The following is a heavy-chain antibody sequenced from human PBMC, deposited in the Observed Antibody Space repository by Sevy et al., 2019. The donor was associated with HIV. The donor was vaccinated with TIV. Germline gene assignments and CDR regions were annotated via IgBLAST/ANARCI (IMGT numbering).Heavy chain of an antibody. CDR2: INTGGNTI. V-gene: IGHV3-11*01. CDR3: ARNQIYYYDGCGYADY. D-gene: IGHD3-22*01. Sequence: GGSLRLSCAASGFTFSDYYMTWIRQAPGKGLEWVACINTGGNTIYYADSVKGRFTISRDNAKNSLYLQMNSLRAEDTAVYYCARNQIYYYDGCGYADYWGQGPLVTVSS. CDR1: GFTFSDYY. J-gene: IGHJ4*02.